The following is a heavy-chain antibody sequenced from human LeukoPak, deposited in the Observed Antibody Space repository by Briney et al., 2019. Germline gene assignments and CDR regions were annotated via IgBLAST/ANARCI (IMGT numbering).Heavy chain of an antibody. Sequence: PSGTLSLTCTVSGGSISTYYWTWIRQPPGKGLEWIGYIYYSGGTNYNPSLKSRVTISINTSKNQFSLKLSSVTAADTAVYYCARDRGYSYDLDYWGQGTLVTVSS. D-gene: IGHD5-18*01. CDR3: ARDRGYSYDLDY. J-gene: IGHJ4*02. V-gene: IGHV4-59*01. CDR1: GGSISTYY. CDR2: IYYSGGT.